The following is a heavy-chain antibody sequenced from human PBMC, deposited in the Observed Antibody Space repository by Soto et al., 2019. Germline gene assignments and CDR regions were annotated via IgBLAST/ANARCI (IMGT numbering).Heavy chain of an antibody. CDR3: ARGSYDILTGYPYYFDY. D-gene: IGHD3-9*01. Sequence: SVKVSCKASGGTFSSYAISWVRQAPGQGLEWMGGIIPIFGTANYAQKFQGRVTITADESTSTAYMELSSLRSEDTAVYYCARGSYDILTGYPYYFDYWGQGTLVTVSS. J-gene: IGHJ4*02. CDR2: IIPIFGTA. V-gene: IGHV1-69*13. CDR1: GGTFSSYA.